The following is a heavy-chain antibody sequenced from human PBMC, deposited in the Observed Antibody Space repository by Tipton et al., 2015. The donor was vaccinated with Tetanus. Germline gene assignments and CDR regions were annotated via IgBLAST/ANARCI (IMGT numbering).Heavy chain of an antibody. CDR1: GYTFTSYD. V-gene: IGHV1-8*01. D-gene: IGHD3-16*01. CDR2: INTNSGNT. Sequence: QSGPEVKKPGASVKVSCKASGYTFTSYDINWVRQATGQGLEWMGWINTNSGNTGYAQKFQGRVTMTRINSISTAYMELTNLRSDDTAVYYCARVVGPIDYWGQGTLVTVSS. CDR3: ARVVGPIDY. J-gene: IGHJ4*02.